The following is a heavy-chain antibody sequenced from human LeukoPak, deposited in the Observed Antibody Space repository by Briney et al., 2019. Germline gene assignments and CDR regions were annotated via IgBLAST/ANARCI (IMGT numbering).Heavy chain of an antibody. CDR2: IYYSGST. Sequence: SETLSLTCTVSGGSISSGGYYWSWIRQHPGKGLEWIGYIYYSGSTYYNPSLKSRVTISVDKSKNQFSLKLSSVTAADTAVYYCARDLPGAFDIWGQGTMVTVSS. CDR1: GGSISSGGYY. J-gene: IGHJ3*02. D-gene: IGHD3-10*01. CDR3: ARDLPGAFDI. V-gene: IGHV4-31*03.